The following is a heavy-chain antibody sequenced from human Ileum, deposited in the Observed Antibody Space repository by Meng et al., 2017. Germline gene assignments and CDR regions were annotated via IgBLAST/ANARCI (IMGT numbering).Heavy chain of an antibody. CDR2: IIPIFGSA. CDR1: GGTFSSFA. Sequence: VQLVQLGAEVRKPGSSVKVSCKASGGTFSSFAISWVRQAPGQGLEWMRGIIPIFGSADYAQKFQGRVTITADKSTSTAYMELSSLRSEDTAVYYCARVAAAGRNWGQGTLVTVSS. J-gene: IGHJ4*02. D-gene: IGHD6-13*01. V-gene: IGHV1-69*06. CDR3: ARVAAAGRN.